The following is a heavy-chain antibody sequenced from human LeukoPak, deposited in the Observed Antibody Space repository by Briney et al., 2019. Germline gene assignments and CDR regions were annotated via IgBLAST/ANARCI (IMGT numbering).Heavy chain of an antibody. CDR1: GFTFSDYY. D-gene: IGHD5-18*01. V-gene: IGHV3-7*03. CDR2: IKQDGSEK. CDR3: AREMPQLWLWYYFDY. Sequence: PGGSLRLSCAASGFTFSDYYMSWIRQAPGKGLEWVANIKQDGSEKYYVDSVKGRFTISRDNAKNSLYLQMNSLRAEDTAVYYCAREMPQLWLWYYFDYWGQGTLVTVSS. J-gene: IGHJ4*02.